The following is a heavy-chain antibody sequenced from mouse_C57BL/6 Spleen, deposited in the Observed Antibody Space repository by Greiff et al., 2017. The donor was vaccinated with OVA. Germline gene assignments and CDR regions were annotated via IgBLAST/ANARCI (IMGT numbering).Heavy chain of an antibody. D-gene: IGHD2-4*01. J-gene: IGHJ3*01. V-gene: IGHV1-7*01. CDR2: INPSSGYT. Sequence: VQLQQSGAELAKPGASVKLSCKASGYTFTSYWMHWVKQRPGQGLEWIGYINPSSGYTKYNQKFKDKATLTADTSSSTAYMQLSSLTYEDSAVYDCARLYYDNDGGCAYWGQGTLVTVSA. CDR1: GYTFTSYW. CDR3: ARLYYDNDGGCAY.